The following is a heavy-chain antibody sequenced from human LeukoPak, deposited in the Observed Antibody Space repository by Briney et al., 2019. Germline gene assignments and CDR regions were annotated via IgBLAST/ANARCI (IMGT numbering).Heavy chain of an antibody. J-gene: IGHJ4*02. Sequence: GGSLRLSCAASGFSFTNAWMNWVRQAPGKGLEWVGRVKRKSDGGTADYAAPVEGRFTISRDNSKNTLYLQMNSLRAEDTAVYYCAKDIGAVAGLDYWGQGTLVTVSS. CDR2: VKRKSDGGTA. V-gene: IGHV3-15*01. CDR1: GFSFTNAW. CDR3: AKDIGAVAGLDY. D-gene: IGHD6-19*01.